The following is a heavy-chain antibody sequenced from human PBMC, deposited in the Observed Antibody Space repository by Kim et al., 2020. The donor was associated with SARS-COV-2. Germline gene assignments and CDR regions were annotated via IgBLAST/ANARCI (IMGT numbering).Heavy chain of an antibody. CDR2: IKQDGRDK. J-gene: IGHJ3*02. Sequence: GGSLRLSCVASGLTFGSYWMTWVRQAPGKGLEWLANIKQDGRDKPYVASVKGRFTISRDNAKNSLYLQMNSLRGEDTAVYYCASESIGRAFNIWGQGTMVTVSS. CDR1: GLTFGSYW. D-gene: IGHD3-16*02. CDR3: ASESIGRAFNI. V-gene: IGHV3-7*03.